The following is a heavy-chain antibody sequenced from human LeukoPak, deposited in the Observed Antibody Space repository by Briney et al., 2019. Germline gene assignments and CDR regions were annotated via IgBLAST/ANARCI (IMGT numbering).Heavy chain of an antibody. V-gene: IGHV4-59*08. CDR3: ARVGSTSGWYFDY. CDR2: IYYSGST. Sequence: PSETLSLTCTVSGGSISSYYWSWIRQPPGKGLEWIGYIYYSGSTNYNPSLKSRVTISVDTSKNQFSLKLSSVTAADTAVYYCARVGSTSGWYFDYWGQGTLVTVSS. J-gene: IGHJ4*02. CDR1: GGSISSYY. D-gene: IGHD6-19*01.